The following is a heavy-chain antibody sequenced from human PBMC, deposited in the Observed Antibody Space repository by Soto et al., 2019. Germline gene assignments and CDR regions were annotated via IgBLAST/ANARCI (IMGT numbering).Heavy chain of an antibody. CDR1: GFRFSSYG. CDR2: ISSGSSFI. V-gene: IGHV3-21*01. Sequence: EVLLVGSGGGPVKPGGSLRLSCTASGFRFSSYGMNWVRQAPGKGLEWVSSISSGSSFIYYADSVKGRFTISRDNAKNSLYLQMNSLRADDTAIYYCTRVLLGGYYGSDFDFWGQGTQVTGSS. D-gene: IGHD1-26*01. CDR3: TRVLLGGYYGSDFDF. J-gene: IGHJ4*02.